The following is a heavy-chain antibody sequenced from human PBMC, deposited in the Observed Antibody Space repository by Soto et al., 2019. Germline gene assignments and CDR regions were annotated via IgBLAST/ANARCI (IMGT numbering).Heavy chain of an antibody. CDR2: ISHSGTT. V-gene: IGHV4-38-2*02. J-gene: IGHJ5*02. D-gene: IGHD6-13*01. CDR1: GFPISSAYS. Sequence: PSETLSLTCLVSGFPISSAYSWGWIRQPPGKGLEWIGSISHSGTTYYSPSLTSRVSISVDTSKNQVSLKLTSVTAADTAVYYCARGRIKYSSSWYASVGNWFDPWGQGTLVTVSS. CDR3: ARGRIKYSSSWYASVGNWFDP.